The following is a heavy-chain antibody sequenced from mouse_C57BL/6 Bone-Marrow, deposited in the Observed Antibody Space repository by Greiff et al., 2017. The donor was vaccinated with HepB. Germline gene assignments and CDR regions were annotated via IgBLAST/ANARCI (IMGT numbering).Heavy chain of an antibody. CDR3: AIITTVVADFFDY. CDR1: GYTFTSYW. CDR2: IHPSASDT. V-gene: IGHV1-74*01. J-gene: IGHJ2*01. D-gene: IGHD1-1*01. Sequence: QVQLQQPGAELVKPGASVKVSCKASGYTFTSYWMHWVKQRPGQGLEWIGRIHPSASDTNYNQKFKGKATLTVDKSSSTAYMQLSSLTSEDSAVYYCAIITTVVADFFDYWGQGTTLTVSS.